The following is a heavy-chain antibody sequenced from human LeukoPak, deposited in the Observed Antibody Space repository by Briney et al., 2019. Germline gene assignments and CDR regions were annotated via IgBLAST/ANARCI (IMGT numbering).Heavy chain of an antibody. V-gene: IGHV4-59*08. Sequence: SETLSLTCTVSGGSISGYYWNWIRQPPGKGLEWIGYIYYTGSTSYNPPLKSRVTISLDTSKNQFSLKLSSVTAADTAVYYCARLTWDTTMVRYYFDFWGQGTLVTVSS. D-gene: IGHD5-18*01. CDR3: ARLTWDTTMVRYYFDF. CDR2: IYYTGST. CDR1: GGSISGYY. J-gene: IGHJ4*02.